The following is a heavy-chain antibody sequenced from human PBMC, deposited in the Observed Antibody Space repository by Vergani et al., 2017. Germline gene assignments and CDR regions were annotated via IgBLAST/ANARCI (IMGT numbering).Heavy chain of an antibody. D-gene: IGHD3-3*01. J-gene: IGHJ6*03. CDR2: ISGSGGST. Sequence: EVQLLESGGGLVQPGGSLRLSCAASGFTFSSYAMSWVRQAPGQGLDWVSAISGSGGSTYYADSVKGRFTISRDNSKNTLYLQMNSLRAEDTAVYYCASGYDFWSGYLSYYYYMDVWGKGTTVTVSS. CDR3: ASGYDFWSGYLSYYYYMDV. CDR1: GFTFSSYA. V-gene: IGHV3-23*01.